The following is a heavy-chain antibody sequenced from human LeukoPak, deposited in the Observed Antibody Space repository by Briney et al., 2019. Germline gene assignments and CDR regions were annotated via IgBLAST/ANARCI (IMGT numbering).Heavy chain of an antibody. D-gene: IGHD5-24*01. CDR1: GGTFSSYA. CDR2: IIPILGIA. Sequence: GASVKVSCKASGGTFSSYAISWVRQAPGQGLEWMGRIIPILGIANYAQKFQGRVTITADKSTSTAYMELSSLRSEDTAVYYCAREGRDGYNRGYFDYWGQGTLVTVSP. V-gene: IGHV1-69*04. J-gene: IGHJ4*02. CDR3: AREGRDGYNRGYFDY.